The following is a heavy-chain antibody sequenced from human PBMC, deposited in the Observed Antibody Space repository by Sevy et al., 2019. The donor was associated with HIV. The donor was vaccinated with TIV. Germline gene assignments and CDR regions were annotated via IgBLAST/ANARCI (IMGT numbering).Heavy chain of an antibody. J-gene: IGHJ3*02. V-gene: IGHV1-18*03. Sequence: ASVKVSCKASGYTCTSYGITWVRQAPGQGLEGMGCINPYNGNTNYEQNFQGRVTLTTDRYTRTAYMDLRTLRSADMDVYYCERDAGLPFGGVKDAFAIWGQGTMVTVSS. D-gene: IGHD3-16*01. CDR2: INPYNGNT. CDR1: GYTCTSYG. CDR3: ERDAGLPFGGVKDAFAI.